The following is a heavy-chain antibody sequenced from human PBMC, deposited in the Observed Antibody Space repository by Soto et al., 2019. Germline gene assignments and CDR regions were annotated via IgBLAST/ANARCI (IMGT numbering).Heavy chain of an antibody. CDR1: GFTVSSNY. CDR3: AREGYYGWDGMDV. Sequence: EVQLVESGGGLIQPGGSLRLSCAASGFTVSSNYMSWVHQAPGKGLEWVSVIYSGGSTYYADSVKGRFTISRDNSKNTLYLQMNSLRAEDTAVYYCAREGYYGWDGMDVWGQGTTVTVSS. J-gene: IGHJ6*02. V-gene: IGHV3-53*01. D-gene: IGHD3-10*01. CDR2: IYSGGST.